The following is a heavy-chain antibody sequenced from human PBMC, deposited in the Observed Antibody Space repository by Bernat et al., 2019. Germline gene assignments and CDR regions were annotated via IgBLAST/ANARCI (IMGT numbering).Heavy chain of an antibody. D-gene: IGHD2-2*01. Sequence: QVQLVQSGAEVKKPGSSVKVSCKASGGTFSSYAISWVRQAPGQGLEWMGRIIPILGIANYAQKFQGRVTINADKSTSTAYMELSSLRSEDTAVDYCASPYCSSTSCYNDAFDIWGQGTMVTVSS. V-gene: IGHV1-69*04. J-gene: IGHJ3*02. CDR1: GGTFSSYA. CDR2: IIPILGIA. CDR3: ASPYCSSTSCYNDAFDI.